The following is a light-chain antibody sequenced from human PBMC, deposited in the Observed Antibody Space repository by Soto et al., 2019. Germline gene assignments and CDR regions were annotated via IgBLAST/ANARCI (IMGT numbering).Light chain of an antibody. Sequence: QSVLTQPASVSGSPGQSITISCTGTSSDIGGYNYVSWYQHHPGKAPKLMIYEVINRPSGVSNRFSGSKSGNTASLTISGLQTEDEADYYCSSYTSSSLYVFGTGTKLTVL. CDR1: SSDIGGYNY. V-gene: IGLV2-14*01. CDR2: EVI. CDR3: SSYTSSSLYV. J-gene: IGLJ1*01.